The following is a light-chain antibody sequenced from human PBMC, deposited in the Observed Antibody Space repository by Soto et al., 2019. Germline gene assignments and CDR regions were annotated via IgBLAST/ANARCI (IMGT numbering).Light chain of an antibody. Sequence: EIVLTQSSGTLSLSPAERATLFCRASQSVSSSYLAWYQQKPGQAPRLLIYGASSRATGIPDRFSGSGSGTDFTLTISRLEPEDFAVYYCQQYGSSEVTFGGGTKVDIK. V-gene: IGKV3-20*01. CDR1: QSVSSSY. CDR3: QQYGSSEVT. CDR2: GAS. J-gene: IGKJ4*01.